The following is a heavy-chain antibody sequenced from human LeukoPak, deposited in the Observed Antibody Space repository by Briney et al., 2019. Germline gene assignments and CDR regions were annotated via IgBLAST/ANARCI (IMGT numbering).Heavy chain of an antibody. D-gene: IGHD3-10*01. V-gene: IGHV4-31*03. J-gene: IGHJ4*02. CDR1: GASISSGDYY. CDR2: IYYSGNT. CDR3: GRDFSGRTQIDY. Sequence: SETLSLTCTVSGASISSGDYYWSWIRQHPGKGLEWIGYIYYSGNTYYNPSLKSRVTISVDASKNQFSLKLSSVTAADTAVYYCGRDFSGRTQIDYWGQGTLVTVSS.